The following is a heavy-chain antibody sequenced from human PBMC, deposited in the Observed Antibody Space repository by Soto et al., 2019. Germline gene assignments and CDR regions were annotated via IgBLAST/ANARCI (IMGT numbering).Heavy chain of an antibody. CDR1: GYNFTTYW. D-gene: IGHD2-21*02. CDR2: LDPSDSYT. Sequence: EVQLVQSGAEVKKPGESLKISCKGSGYNFTTYWISWVRQMPGKGLEWMGRLDPSDSYTTYNPSFQGHVTISTDKSISTAYLQWSSLQASDTAIYYCARHSEENIVLVTAPLDYWGQGTLVTVSS. V-gene: IGHV5-10-1*01. CDR3: ARHSEENIVLVTAPLDY. J-gene: IGHJ4*02.